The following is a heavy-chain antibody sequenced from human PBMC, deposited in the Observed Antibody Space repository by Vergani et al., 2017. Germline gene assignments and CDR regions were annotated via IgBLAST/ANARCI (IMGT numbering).Heavy chain of an antibody. CDR2: ISYDGSNK. V-gene: IGHV3-30-3*01. CDR3: ARVHSSSWYLVDY. D-gene: IGHD6-13*01. Sequence: QVQLVESGGGVVQPGRSLRLSCAASGFPFSSYAMHWVRQAPGKGLEWVAVISYDGSNKYYADSVKGRFTISRDNSKNTLYLQMNSLRAEDTAVYYCARVHSSSWYLVDYWGQGTLVTVSS. CDR1: GFPFSSYA. J-gene: IGHJ4*02.